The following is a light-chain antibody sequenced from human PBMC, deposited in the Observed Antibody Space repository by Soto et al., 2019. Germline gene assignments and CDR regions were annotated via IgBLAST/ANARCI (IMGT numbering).Light chain of an antibody. CDR2: GAS. CDR3: QQYNNWPPIT. V-gene: IGKV3-15*01. J-gene: IGKJ5*01. Sequence: EIVMTQSPATLSVSLGERATLSCRFSQSVRRKVAWYQQTPGPAPMLLIYGASTRATCIPVMFSGSVSGTEFTLTISSLQSEEFAVYYCQQYNNWPPITFGQGTRLEIK. CDR1: QSVRRK.